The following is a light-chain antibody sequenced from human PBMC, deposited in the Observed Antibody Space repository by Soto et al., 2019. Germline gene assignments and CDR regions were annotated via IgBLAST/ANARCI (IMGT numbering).Light chain of an antibody. CDR2: DVT. Sequence: QSALTQPASVSGSPGQSITISCTGTNSDVGRYNYVSWYQQHPGKAPKLMIYDVTARPSGVPDRFSGSKSGNTASLTISGLQTEDEADYYCSSYTGSSVVFGGGTKLTVL. CDR1: NSDVGRYNY. J-gene: IGLJ2*01. CDR3: SSYTGSSVV. V-gene: IGLV2-11*01.